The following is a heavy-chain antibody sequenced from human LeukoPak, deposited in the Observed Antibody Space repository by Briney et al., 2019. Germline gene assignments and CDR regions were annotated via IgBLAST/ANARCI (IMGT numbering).Heavy chain of an antibody. V-gene: IGHV3-30*18. CDR2: ISYDGSNK. J-gene: IGHJ6*04. CDR3: AKDLGVVPAYYYYYYGMDV. CDR1: GFTFSSYG. D-gene: IGHD2-2*01. Sequence: GRSLRLSCAASGFTFSSYGMHWVRQAPGKGLEWVAVISYDGSNKYYADSVKGRFTISRDNSKNTLYLQMNSLRAEDTAVYYCAKDLGVVPAYYYYYYGMDVWGKGITVTVSS.